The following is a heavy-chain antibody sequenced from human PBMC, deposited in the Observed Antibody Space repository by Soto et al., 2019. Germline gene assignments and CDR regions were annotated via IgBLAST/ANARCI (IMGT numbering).Heavy chain of an antibody. CDR2: IIPIFGTA. Sequence: SVKVSCKASGGTFSSYAISWVRQAPGQGLEWMGGIIPIFGTANYAQKFQGRVTITADESTSTAYMELRSLRSDDTAVYYCARDTFRPSWSSSGYQRYFDYWGQGTLVTVSS. CDR3: ARDTFRPSWSSSGYQRYFDY. CDR1: GGTFSSYA. J-gene: IGHJ4*02. D-gene: IGHD3-22*01. V-gene: IGHV1-69*13.